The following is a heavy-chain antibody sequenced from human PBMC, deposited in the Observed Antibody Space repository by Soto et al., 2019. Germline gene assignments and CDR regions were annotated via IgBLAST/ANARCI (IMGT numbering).Heavy chain of an antibody. V-gene: IGHV5-51*01. CDR2: IYPGDSDT. CDR1: GYSFTSYW. D-gene: IGHD3-22*01. Sequence: GESLKISCKGSGYSFTSYWIGWVRQMPGKGLEWMGIIYPGDSDTRYSPSFQGQVTISADKSISTAYLQWSSLKASDTAMYYCARQQRSDYHDSSPRYYYYGMDVWGQGTTVTVSS. CDR3: ARQQRSDYHDSSPRYYYYGMDV. J-gene: IGHJ6*02.